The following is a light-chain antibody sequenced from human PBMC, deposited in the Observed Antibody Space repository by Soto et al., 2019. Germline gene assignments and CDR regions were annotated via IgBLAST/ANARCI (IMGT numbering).Light chain of an antibody. V-gene: IGLV2-8*01. J-gene: IGLJ2*01. CDR1: SSDVGGYNY. CDR3: SSYAGSNNFV. Sequence: QSVLTQPPSASGSPGQSVTISCTGTSSDVGGYNYVSWYQQHPGKAPKLMIYEVSKRPSGVPDRFSGSKSGNTASLTVSGLQAEDEADYYCSSYAGSNNFVFGGGTKLTAL. CDR2: EVS.